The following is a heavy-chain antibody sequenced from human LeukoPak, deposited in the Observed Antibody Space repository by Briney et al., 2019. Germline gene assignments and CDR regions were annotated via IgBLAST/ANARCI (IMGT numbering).Heavy chain of an antibody. Sequence: SETLPLTGAVYGGSFSGYYWSWIRQPPGKGLEWIGEINHSGSTNYNPSLKSRVTISVDTSKNQFSLKLSSVTAADTAVYYCAIHIVVVPTAKKKNWFDPWGQGTLVTVSS. CDR2: INHSGST. D-gene: IGHD2-2*01. CDR1: GGSFSGYY. V-gene: IGHV4-34*01. CDR3: AIHIVVVPTAKKKNWFDP. J-gene: IGHJ5*02.